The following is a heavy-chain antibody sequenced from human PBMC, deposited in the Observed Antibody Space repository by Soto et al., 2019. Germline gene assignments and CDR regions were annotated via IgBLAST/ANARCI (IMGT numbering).Heavy chain of an antibody. Sequence: EVQLLESGGDLIQPGGSLRLSCAASGFSFSSYPMSWVRQAPGKGLEWVAAISGAGVSTYYADSVRGRFTIPRENSKNTLYLQMSSLRAEDTALYYCAKDHLTSGGTFWFDPWGQGTLVTVSS. J-gene: IGHJ5*02. CDR1: GFSFSSYP. V-gene: IGHV3-23*01. CDR3: AKDHLTSGGTFWFDP. CDR2: ISGAGVST. D-gene: IGHD6-13*01.